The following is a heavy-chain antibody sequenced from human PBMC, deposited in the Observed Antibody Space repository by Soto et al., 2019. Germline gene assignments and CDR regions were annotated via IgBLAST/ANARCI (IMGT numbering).Heavy chain of an antibody. D-gene: IGHD6-13*01. J-gene: IGHJ4*02. V-gene: IGHV1-69*12. Sequence: QVQLVQSGAEVKKPGSSVKVSCKASGGTFSNYAISWVRQAPGQGLEWMGGIIPIFGTTNYAQRFQGRVTITADESTSTAYVDLSSLRSEDTAVYYCAKVSSSWYKDYFDYWGQGTLVTVSS. CDR1: GGTFSNYA. CDR2: IIPIFGTT. CDR3: AKVSSSWYKDYFDY.